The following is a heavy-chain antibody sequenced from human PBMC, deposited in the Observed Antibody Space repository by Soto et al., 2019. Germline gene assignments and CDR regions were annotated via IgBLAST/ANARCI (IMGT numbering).Heavy chain of an antibody. V-gene: IGHV1-18*01. CDR3: ARVQSGYDFAY. D-gene: IGHD5-12*01. Sequence: QVQLVQSGAEVKKPGASVKVSCKASGYTFTSYGINWVRQAPGQGLEWMGWISAYNGNTHYAQKLQGRVTMTTDTXXXTAYMXLXSLXXXDTAXYYCARVQSGYDFAYWGQGTLVTVSS. J-gene: IGHJ4*02. CDR1: GYTFTSYG. CDR2: ISAYNGNT.